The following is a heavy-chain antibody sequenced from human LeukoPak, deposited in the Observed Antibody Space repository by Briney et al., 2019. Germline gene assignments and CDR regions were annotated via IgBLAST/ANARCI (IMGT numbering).Heavy chain of an antibody. V-gene: IGHV3-48*02. D-gene: IGHD6-19*01. Sequence: PGGSLRLSCAASGFTFSSYSMDWVRQAPGKGLEWVAYISSGGSTIYYADSVRGRFTTSRDSARNSLYLQMNSLRDEDTAVYYCARDQGPGGWGPCWFDPWGQGTLVTVSS. J-gene: IGHJ5*02. CDR3: ARDQGPGGWGPCWFDP. CDR1: GFTFSSYS. CDR2: ISSGGSTI.